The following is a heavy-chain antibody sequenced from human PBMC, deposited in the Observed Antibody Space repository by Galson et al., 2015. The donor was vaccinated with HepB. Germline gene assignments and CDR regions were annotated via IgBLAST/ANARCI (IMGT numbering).Heavy chain of an antibody. CDR2: IYTTGST. J-gene: IGHJ6*03. V-gene: IGHV4-61*02. CDR1: GGSMRSTSYY. Sequence: TLSLTCTVSGGSMRSTSYYWSWIRQPAGKGLEWIGRIYTTGSTNYNPSLEGRVTMSVDTSKNQFSLNLRSVTAADTAVYYCAKVGYHLLLNHFYYYMDVWGAGAAVIVSS. D-gene: IGHD2-2*01. CDR3: AKVGYHLLLNHFYYYMDV.